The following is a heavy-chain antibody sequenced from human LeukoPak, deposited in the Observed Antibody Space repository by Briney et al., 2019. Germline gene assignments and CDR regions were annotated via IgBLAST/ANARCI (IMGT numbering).Heavy chain of an antibody. J-gene: IGHJ6*01. CDR3: ARGRGYDYYYGMDV. V-gene: IGHV4-34*01. D-gene: IGHD3-10*01. CDR1: GESFSGYY. Sequence: PSETETLLCAVYGESFSGYYWSWIRQPPGKGLEWIGEINHSGSTNYNPSLKSRVTISVDTSKNQFSLKLSSVTAADTAVYYCARGRGYDYYYGMDVYGEQATVTVSS. CDR2: INHSGST.